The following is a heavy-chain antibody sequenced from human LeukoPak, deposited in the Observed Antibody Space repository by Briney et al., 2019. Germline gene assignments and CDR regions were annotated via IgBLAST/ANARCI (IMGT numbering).Heavy chain of an antibody. Sequence: AASVKVSCKASGYTFTRYDINWVRQATGQGLEWMGWINLKSGNTGHAQKFQGRVTITRDTSISTVYLELSSLRSEDTAVYYCARASTIAAAVSAYFQHWGQGTLVTVSS. CDR3: ARASTIAAAVSAYFQH. J-gene: IGHJ1*01. CDR2: INLKSGNT. V-gene: IGHV1-8*03. CDR1: GYTFTRYD. D-gene: IGHD6-13*01.